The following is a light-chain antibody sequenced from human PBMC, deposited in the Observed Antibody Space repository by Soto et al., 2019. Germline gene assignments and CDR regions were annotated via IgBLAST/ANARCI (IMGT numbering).Light chain of an antibody. CDR3: QHYNSYSEA. Sequence: VGDRVTITCRASQSISSWLAWYQQRPGKAPKLLIFDASSLESGTPSRFSGRRSGTQFTLTINGLQPDDFATYYCQHYNSYSEAFGQGTKVDIK. CDR1: QSISSW. V-gene: IGKV1-5*01. J-gene: IGKJ1*01. CDR2: DAS.